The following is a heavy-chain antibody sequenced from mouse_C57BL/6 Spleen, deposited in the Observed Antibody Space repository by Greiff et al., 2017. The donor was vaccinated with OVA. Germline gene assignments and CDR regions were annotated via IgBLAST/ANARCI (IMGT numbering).Heavy chain of an antibody. CDR1: GFTFSDYG. J-gene: IGHJ3*01. Sequence: EVKVEESGGGLVKPGGSLKLSCAASGFTFSDYGMHWVRQAPEKGLEWVAYISSGSSTIYYADTVKGRFTISRDNAKNTLFLQMTSLRSEDTAMYYCARNWDRFAYWGQGTLVTVSA. D-gene: IGHD4-1*01. CDR3: ARNWDRFAY. CDR2: ISSGSSTI. V-gene: IGHV5-17*01.